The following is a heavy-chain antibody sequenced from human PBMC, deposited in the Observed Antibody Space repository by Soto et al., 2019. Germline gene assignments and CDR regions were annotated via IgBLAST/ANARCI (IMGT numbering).Heavy chain of an antibody. CDR1: GYTFTNYG. D-gene: IGHD3-16*02. V-gene: IGHV1-18*04. J-gene: IGHJ5*02. CDR3: AREEYRQLDH. CDR2: ISTNSGHT. Sequence: QVQLVQSGAEVMKPGASVKVSCKASGYTFTNYGISWVRQAPGQGLEWMGWISTNSGHTDYAQNLRGRVTMTTDTSTTTAYMELRSLRSDDTAVYYCAREEYRQLDHWGQGTLVTVSS.